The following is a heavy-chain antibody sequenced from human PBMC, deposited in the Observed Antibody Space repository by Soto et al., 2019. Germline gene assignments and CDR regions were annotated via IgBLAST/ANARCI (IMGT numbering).Heavy chain of an antibody. D-gene: IGHD3-22*01. Sequence: EVQLVESGGGLVQPGRSLRLSCAASGFTFDDYAMHWVRQAPGKGLEWVSGISWNSGSIGYADSVKGRFTISRDNAKNSLYLQMNSLRAEDTALYYCAKDGGRGSGYGLDYWGQGTLVTVSS. CDR3: AKDGGRGSGYGLDY. J-gene: IGHJ4*02. V-gene: IGHV3-9*01. CDR1: GFTFDDYA. CDR2: ISWNSGSI.